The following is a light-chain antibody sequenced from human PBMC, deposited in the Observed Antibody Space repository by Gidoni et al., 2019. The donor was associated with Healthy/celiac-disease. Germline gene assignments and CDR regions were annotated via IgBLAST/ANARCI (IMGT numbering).Light chain of an antibody. V-gene: IGKV3-20*01. Sequence: EIVLTHSPGTLSLSPGERATLSCRASQSVSSSYLAWYQQKPGQAPRLLIYGASSRATGIPDRFSGSGSGTDFTLTISRLEPEDFAVYYCQQYGSSPQTCGQGTKVEIK. J-gene: IGKJ1*01. CDR2: GAS. CDR3: QQYGSSPQT. CDR1: QSVSSSY.